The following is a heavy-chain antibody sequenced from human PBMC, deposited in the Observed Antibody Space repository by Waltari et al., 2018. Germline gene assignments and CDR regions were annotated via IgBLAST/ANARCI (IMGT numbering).Heavy chain of an antibody. CDR3: ARDRGVGATSDAFDV. D-gene: IGHD1-26*01. CDR1: GYSFTDNY. J-gene: IGHJ3*01. CDR2: INPKSGGT. V-gene: IGHV1-2*02. Sequence: QVQLVQSGAEVKKSGASVKVSCKASGYSFTDNYIPWVRPAPGQGLEWMGWINPKSGGTKYAQKFQGRVTMTRDTSISTAYMEVSRLRSDDTAVYYCARDRGVGATSDAFDVWGQGTMVAVSS.